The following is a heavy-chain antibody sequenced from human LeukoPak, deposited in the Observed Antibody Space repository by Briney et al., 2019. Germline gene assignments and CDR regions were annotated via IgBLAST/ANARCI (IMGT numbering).Heavy chain of an antibody. CDR3: AREVLISLGTFDY. CDR2: INHSGST. D-gene: IGHD3-16*01. Sequence: SETLSLTCAVYGGSFSGYYWSWIRQPPGKGLEWIGEINHSGSTNDNPSLKSRVTISVDTSKNQFSLKLSSVTAADTAVYYCAREVLISLGTFDYWGQGTLVTVSS. CDR1: GGSFSGYY. J-gene: IGHJ4*02. V-gene: IGHV4-34*01.